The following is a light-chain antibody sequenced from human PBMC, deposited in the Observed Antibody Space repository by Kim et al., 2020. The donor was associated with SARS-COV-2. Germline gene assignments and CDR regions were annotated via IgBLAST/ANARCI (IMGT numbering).Light chain of an antibody. V-gene: IGKV3-11*01. CDR1: QSVSSY. Sequence: FLPPSPATLSLSPGERATLSCRASQSVSSYLAWYQQKPGQAPRLLIYDASNRATGIPARFSGSGSGTDFTLTISSLEPEDFAVYYCQQRSNWPPITFGQGTRLEIK. CDR2: DAS. CDR3: QQRSNWPPIT. J-gene: IGKJ5*01.